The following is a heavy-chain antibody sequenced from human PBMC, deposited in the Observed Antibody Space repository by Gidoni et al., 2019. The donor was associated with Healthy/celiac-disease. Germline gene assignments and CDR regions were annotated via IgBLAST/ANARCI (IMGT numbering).Heavy chain of an antibody. CDR2: IYYSGST. CDR1: GGSISRGGYY. V-gene: IGHV4-31*03. Sequence: LTCTVSGGSISRGGYYWSWIRQHPGKGLEWIGYIYYSGSTFYNPSLKSRVTMSVATSKNQFYLKLSSVAAAETAVYYCARTVRGQGYFDYWGQGTLVTVSS. CDR3: ARTVRGQGYFDY. J-gene: IGHJ4*02. D-gene: IGHD3-10*01.